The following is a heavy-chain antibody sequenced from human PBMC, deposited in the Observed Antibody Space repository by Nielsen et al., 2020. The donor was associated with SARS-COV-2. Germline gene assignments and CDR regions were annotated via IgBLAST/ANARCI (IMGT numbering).Heavy chain of an antibody. CDR3: ARRLLWFGELSVWFDP. J-gene: IGHJ5*02. V-gene: IGHV4-30-4*01. Sequence: SETLSLTCTVSGGSISSGDYYWSWIRQPPGKGLEWIGYIYYSGSTYYNPSLKSRVTISVDTSKNQFSLKLSSVTAADTAVYYCARRLLWFGELSVWFDPWGQGTLVTVSS. CDR2: IYYSGST. CDR1: GGSISSGDYY. D-gene: IGHD3-10*01.